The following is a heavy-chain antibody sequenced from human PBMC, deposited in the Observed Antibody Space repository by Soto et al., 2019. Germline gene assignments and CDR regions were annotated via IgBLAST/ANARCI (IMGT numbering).Heavy chain of an antibody. CDR1: GDLFNNYA. Sequence: SVNESGKATGDLFNNYAFNWVRQAPGQGLEWMGRISPLFSTTNYAQKFQGRVTIGADELTTIVYLELSNLESEDTAMYYCAAPSSVAAAGYFKFWGQGTLVTVYS. D-gene: IGHD6-13*01. J-gene: IGHJ4*02. CDR3: AAPSSVAAAGYFKF. V-gene: IGHV1-69*13. CDR2: ISPLFSTT.